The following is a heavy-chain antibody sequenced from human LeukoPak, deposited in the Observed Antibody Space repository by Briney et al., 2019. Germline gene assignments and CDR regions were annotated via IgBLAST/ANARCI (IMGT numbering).Heavy chain of an antibody. CDR1: GYSFTYW. J-gene: IGHJ4*02. D-gene: IGHD2-15*01. CDR3: ARQDGAAKFYFDY. CDR2: IHPGDSDT. Sequence: GESLKISCKGSGYSFTYWIAWVRQMPGKGLEWMGIIHPGDSDTRYSPSFQGQVTISVDESISTAYLQWSSLKASDTAMYYCARQDGAAKFYFDYWGQGTLVTVSS. V-gene: IGHV5-51*01.